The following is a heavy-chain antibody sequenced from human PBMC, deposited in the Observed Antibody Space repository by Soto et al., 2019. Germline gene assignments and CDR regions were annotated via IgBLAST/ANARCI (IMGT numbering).Heavy chain of an antibody. D-gene: IGHD2-15*01. Sequence: GGSLRLSCAASGFTFSSYAMSWVRQAPGKGLEWVSAISGSGGSTYYADSVKGRFTISRDNSKNTLYLQMNSLRAEDTAVYFCATGSRAAGGSICDYWGQGTLVTVSS. V-gene: IGHV3-23*01. CDR1: GFTFSSYA. CDR2: ISGSGGST. J-gene: IGHJ4*02. CDR3: ATGSRAAGGSICDY.